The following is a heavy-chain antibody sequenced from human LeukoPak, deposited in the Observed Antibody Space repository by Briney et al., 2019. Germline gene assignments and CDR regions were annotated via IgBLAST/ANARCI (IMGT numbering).Heavy chain of an antibody. J-gene: IGHJ6*03. CDR2: INPSGGST. D-gene: IGHD6-6*01. CDR3: ARDYGSSSEIYYYMDV. Sequence: ASVKVPCKASGYTFTSYYMHWVRQAPGQGLEWMGIINPSGGSTSYAQKFQGRVTMTRDTSTSTVYMELSSLRSEDTAVYYCARDYGSSSEIYYYMDVWGKGTTVTVSS. V-gene: IGHV1-46*01. CDR1: GYTFTSYY.